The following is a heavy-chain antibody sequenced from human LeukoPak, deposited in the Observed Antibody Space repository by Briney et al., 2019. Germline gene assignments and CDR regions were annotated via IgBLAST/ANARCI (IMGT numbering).Heavy chain of an antibody. CDR2: IIPIFDIT. CDR1: GGTFSSYG. CDR3: ARGAAQYDSSGYQSSPFDY. J-gene: IGHJ4*02. D-gene: IGHD3-22*01. V-gene: IGHV1-69*04. Sequence: SVKVSCKASGGTFSSYGISWVRQAPGQGLDWMGRIIPIFDITNYAQNFQGRVTITADKPTSTAYMELSSLRSEDTAVYYCARGAAQYDSSGYQSSPFDYWGQGTLVTVSS.